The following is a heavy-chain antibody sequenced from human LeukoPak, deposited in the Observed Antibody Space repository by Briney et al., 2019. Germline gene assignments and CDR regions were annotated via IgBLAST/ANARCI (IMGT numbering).Heavy chain of an antibody. CDR2: IYYSGST. D-gene: IGHD3-22*01. CDR3: ARRNYYDSGGYYYY. CDR1: GGSFTSSSYY. V-gene: IGHV4-39*01. Sequence: PSGTLSLTCAVSGGSFTSSSYYWGWIRQPPGKGLEWIGNIYYSGSTYYNPSLKSRVTIFIDTSKNQFSLRVSSVTAADTAVYYCARRNYYDSGGYYYYWGQGTVVTVSS. J-gene: IGHJ4*02.